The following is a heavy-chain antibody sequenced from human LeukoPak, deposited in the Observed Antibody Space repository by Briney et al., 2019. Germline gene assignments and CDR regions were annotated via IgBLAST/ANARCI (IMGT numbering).Heavy chain of an antibody. V-gene: IGHV3-30-3*01. J-gene: IGHJ4*02. CDR2: ISYDGSNK. Sequence: GGSLRLSCAASGFTFSSYAMHWVRQAPGKGLEWVAVISYDGSNKYYADSMKGRFTISRDNSKNTLYLQMNSLRAEDTAVYYCAREGYDSSGYYGYWGQGTLVTVSS. CDR1: GFTFSSYA. D-gene: IGHD3-22*01. CDR3: AREGYDSSGYYGY.